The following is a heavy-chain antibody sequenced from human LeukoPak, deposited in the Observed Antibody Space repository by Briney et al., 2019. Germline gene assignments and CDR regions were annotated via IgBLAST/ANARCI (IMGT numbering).Heavy chain of an antibody. CDR2: IIPIFGTA. D-gene: IGHD1-1*01. V-gene: IGHV1-69*05. CDR1: GGTFSSYA. Sequence: SVKVSCKXSGGTFSSYAISWVRQAPGQGLEWMGRIIPIFGTANYAQKFQGRVTITTDESTSTAYMELSSLRSEDTAVYYCARVSLTELYYFDYWGQGTLVTVSS. CDR3: ARVSLTELYYFDY. J-gene: IGHJ4*02.